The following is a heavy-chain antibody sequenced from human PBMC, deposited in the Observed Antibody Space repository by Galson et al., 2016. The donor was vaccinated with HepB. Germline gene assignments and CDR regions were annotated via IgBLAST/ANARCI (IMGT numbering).Heavy chain of an antibody. V-gene: IGHV3-23*01. D-gene: IGHD2-2*01. CDR1: GFSFSSYA. CDR3: AKRGQYCSSTDCYEAFDP. J-gene: IGHJ5*02. Sequence: SLRLSCAASGFSFSSYAMTWVRQVPGKGLEWVSAIRGSGRTSSYADPVKGRFTISRDNSKNILYLQMNSLRAEDTAVYYCAKRGQYCSSTDCYEAFDPWGLGTLVTVSS. CDR2: IRGSGRTS.